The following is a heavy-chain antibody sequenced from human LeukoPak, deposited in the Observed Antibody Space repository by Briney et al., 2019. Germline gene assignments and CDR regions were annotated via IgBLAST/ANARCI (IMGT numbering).Heavy chain of an antibody. CDR1: GGSVNSGNYY. D-gene: IGHD5-24*01. J-gene: IGHJ4*02. CDR2: IYYSGTT. Sequence: SETLSLTCTVSGGSVNSGNYYWSWIRQPPGKGLEWIGYIYYSGTTNYNPFLKSRVTISADASKNQFSLRLRSVTAADTAMYYCARRDDHNGRDYWGQGTLVTVSS. CDR3: ARRDDHNGRDY. V-gene: IGHV4-61*01.